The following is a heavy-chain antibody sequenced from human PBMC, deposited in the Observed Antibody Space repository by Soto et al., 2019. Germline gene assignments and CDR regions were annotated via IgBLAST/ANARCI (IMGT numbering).Heavy chain of an antibody. CDR2: IYYSGST. Sequence: SETLSLTCTVSGGSISSYYWSWIRQPPGKGLEWIGYIYYSGSTNYNPSLKSRVTISVDTSKNQFSLRLSSVTAAGTAVYYCARHSPLRYFDWLGFDPWGQGTLVTVSS. V-gene: IGHV4-59*08. D-gene: IGHD3-9*01. CDR3: ARHSPLRYFDWLGFDP. J-gene: IGHJ5*02. CDR1: GGSISSYY.